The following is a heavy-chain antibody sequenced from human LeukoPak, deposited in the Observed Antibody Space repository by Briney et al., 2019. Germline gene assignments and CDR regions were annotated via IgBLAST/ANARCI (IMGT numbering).Heavy chain of an antibody. D-gene: IGHD3-22*01. J-gene: IGHJ4*02. V-gene: IGHV1-69*04. CDR3: ARSEDYYDSSGYYDY. CDR2: IIPILGIA. Sequence: SVKVSCKASGGTFSSYAISWVRQAPGQGLEWMGRIIPILGIANYAQKFQGRVTITADKSTSTAYMELSSLRSEDTAVYYCARSEDYYDSSGYYDYWGQGTLVIVSS. CDR1: GGTFSSYA.